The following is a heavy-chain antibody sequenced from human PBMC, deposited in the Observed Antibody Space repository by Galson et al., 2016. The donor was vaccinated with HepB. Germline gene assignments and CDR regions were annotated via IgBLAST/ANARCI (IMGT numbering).Heavy chain of an antibody. CDR2: INADGTST. V-gene: IGHV3-74*01. D-gene: IGHD2-21*02. CDR3: TRDDSYGLDV. Sequence: SLSLSCAASDFTFSGRWMHWVRQVPGKGLVWVSYINADGTSTTYADSVKGRFTISRDNAKNTVHLQMNSLRAEDTAIYYCTRDDSYGLDVWGQGTTVTVSS. J-gene: IGHJ6*02. CDR1: DFTFSGRW.